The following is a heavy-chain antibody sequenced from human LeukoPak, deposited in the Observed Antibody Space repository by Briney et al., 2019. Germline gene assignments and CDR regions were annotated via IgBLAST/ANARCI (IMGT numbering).Heavy chain of an antibody. Sequence: GGSLRLSCAASGFTFSSYSMNWVRQAPGKGLEWVSYITLSSTTIYYADSVKGRFTISRDNAKNSLYLQVSSLRDEDTAVYYCARDEGPPRYNWNYGGPDFWGQGTLVTVLS. J-gene: IGHJ4*02. CDR1: GFTFSSYS. CDR3: ARDEGPPRYNWNYGGPDF. V-gene: IGHV3-48*02. D-gene: IGHD1-7*01. CDR2: ITLSSTTI.